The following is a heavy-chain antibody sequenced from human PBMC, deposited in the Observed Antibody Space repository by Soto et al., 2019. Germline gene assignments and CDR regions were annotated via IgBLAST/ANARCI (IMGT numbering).Heavy chain of an antibody. D-gene: IGHD3-3*01. J-gene: IGHJ5*02. CDR3: ARVQYDFWSGYYVWFDP. V-gene: IGHV4-30-4*01. CDR2: IYYSGST. CDR1: GGSISSGDYY. Sequence: QVQLQESGPGLVKPSQTLSLTCTVSGGSISSGDYYWSWIRQPPGKGLEWIGYIYYSGSTYYNPSLKSRVTISVDTSKNHFSLKLSSVTAADTAVYYCARVQYDFWSGYYVWFDPWGQGTLVTVSS.